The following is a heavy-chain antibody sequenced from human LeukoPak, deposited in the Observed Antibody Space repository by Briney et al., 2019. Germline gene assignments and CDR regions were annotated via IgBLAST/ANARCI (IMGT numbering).Heavy chain of an antibody. CDR3: ARRYCSSTSCLIDY. V-gene: IGHV3-48*04. CDR2: ISSSGTSI. D-gene: IGHD2-2*01. CDR1: GFTFSSYS. J-gene: IGHJ4*02. Sequence: GGSLRLSCAASGFTFSSYSMNWVRQAPGKGLEWVSYISSSGTSIYYADSVKGRFTISRDNAKNSLYLQMNSLRADDTAVYYCARRYCSSTSCLIDYWGQGTLVTVSS.